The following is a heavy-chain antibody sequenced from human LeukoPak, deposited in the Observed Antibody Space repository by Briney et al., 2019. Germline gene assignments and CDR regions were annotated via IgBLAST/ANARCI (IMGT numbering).Heavy chain of an antibody. Sequence: PGGSLRLSCAASGFTFSSYAMHWVRQAPGKGLEWVAVISYDGSNKYYADSVKGRFTISRDNSKNTLYLQMNSLRAEDTAVYYCARDRDYYDSSGYYYYYGMDVWGQGTTVTVSS. J-gene: IGHJ6*02. D-gene: IGHD3-22*01. CDR2: ISYDGSNK. CDR1: GFTFSSYA. CDR3: ARDRDYYDSSGYYYYYGMDV. V-gene: IGHV3-30-3*01.